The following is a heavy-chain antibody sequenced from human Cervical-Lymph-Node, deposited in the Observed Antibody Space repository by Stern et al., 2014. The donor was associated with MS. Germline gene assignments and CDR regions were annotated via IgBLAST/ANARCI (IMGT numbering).Heavy chain of an antibody. V-gene: IGHV4-28*01. J-gene: IGHJ2*01. CDR2: IYYSGRT. CDR3: ARLTAVAGTNWYFDL. Sequence: QVQLQESGPGLVKPSDTLSLTCAVSGYSISSSNWWGWIRQPPGKGLEWIGYIYYSGRTYYNPSLKSRVTMSVDTSKNQFSLKLSSVTAVDTAVYYCARLTAVAGTNWYFDLWGRGTLVTVSS. D-gene: IGHD6-19*01. CDR1: GYSISSSNW.